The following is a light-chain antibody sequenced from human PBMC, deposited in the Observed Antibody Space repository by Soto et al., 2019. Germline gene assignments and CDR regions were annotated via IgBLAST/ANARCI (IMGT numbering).Light chain of an antibody. CDR2: DAS. J-gene: IGKJ4*01. CDR1: HDVSRN. CDR3: QPYNSMLS. V-gene: IGKV1-33*01. Sequence: DIQMTQSPSSLSASVGDRVTIACQSSHDVSRNLNWFQQKPGEAPKLLFYDASNLERGVPSRFSASGSGTDFTFTISSLQPEDVATYYCQPYNSMLSFGGGTEIELK.